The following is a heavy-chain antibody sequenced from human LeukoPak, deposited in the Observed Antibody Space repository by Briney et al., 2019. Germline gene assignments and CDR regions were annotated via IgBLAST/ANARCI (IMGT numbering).Heavy chain of an antibody. J-gene: IGHJ3*02. CDR1: GYTFTSYG. D-gene: IGHD6-19*01. CDR3: ARQEGEQWLVRAFDI. CDR2: ISAYNGNT. V-gene: IGHV1-18*01. Sequence: ASVKVSCKASGYTFTSYGVSWVRQAPGQGLEWMGWISAYNGNTNYAQKLQGRVTMTTDTSTSTAYMELRSLRSDDTAVYYCARQEGEQWLVRAFDIWGQGTMVTVSS.